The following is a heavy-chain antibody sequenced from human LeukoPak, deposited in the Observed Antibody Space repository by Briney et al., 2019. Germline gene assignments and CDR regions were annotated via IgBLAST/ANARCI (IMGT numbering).Heavy chain of an antibody. D-gene: IGHD2-2*02. J-gene: IGHJ3*02. Sequence: GGSQRLSCAASGFTVSSNYMSWVRQAPGKGLEWVSVIYSGGSTYYADSVKGRFTISRDNSKNTLYLQMNSLRAEDTAVYYCAREGYCSSTSCYTLGDAFDIWGQGTMVTVSS. CDR1: GFTVSSNY. CDR3: AREGYCSSTSCYTLGDAFDI. CDR2: IYSGGST. V-gene: IGHV3-53*01.